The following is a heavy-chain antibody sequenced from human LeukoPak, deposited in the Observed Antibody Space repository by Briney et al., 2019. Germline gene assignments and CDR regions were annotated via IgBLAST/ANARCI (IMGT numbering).Heavy chain of an antibody. CDR2: FDPEDGET. J-gene: IGHJ4*02. V-gene: IGHV1-24*01. D-gene: IGHD4-17*01. CDR1: GYTLTELS. Sequence: GASVKVSCKVSGYTLTELSMHWVRQAPGKGLEWMGGFDPEDGETIYAQKFQGRVAMTEDTSTDTAYMELSSLRSEDTAVYYCAGGADYGDYLPFDYWGQGTLVTVSS. CDR3: AGGADYGDYLPFDY.